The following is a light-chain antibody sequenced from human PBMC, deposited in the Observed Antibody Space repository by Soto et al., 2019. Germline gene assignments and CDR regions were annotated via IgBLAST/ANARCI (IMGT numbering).Light chain of an antibody. V-gene: IGKV1-5*03. CDR2: KAS. Sequence: DIQMTQSPSTLSASVGDRATITCRASQSINNWLAWYQQKPGKAPTLLIYKASSLDCGVPARFSGSGSGTEFTLTISSLQTDDFAAYYCQQYNSYPLTFGGGTKVEIK. J-gene: IGKJ4*02. CDR3: QQYNSYPLT. CDR1: QSINNW.